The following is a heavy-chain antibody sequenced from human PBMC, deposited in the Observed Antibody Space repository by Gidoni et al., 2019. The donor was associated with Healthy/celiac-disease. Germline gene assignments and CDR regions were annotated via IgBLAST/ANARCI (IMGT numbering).Heavy chain of an antibody. CDR3: ARDRGSSSWYNWFDP. D-gene: IGHD6-13*01. V-gene: IGHV3-48*02. Sequence: EVQLVESGGGLVQPGGSLILSCAASGFTFSSYSMNWVRQAPGKGLEWVSYISSSSSTIYYADSVKGRFTISRDNAKNSLYLQMNSLRDEDTAVYYCARDRGSSSWYNWFDPWGQGTLVTVSS. CDR2: ISSSSSTI. CDR1: GFTFSSYS. J-gene: IGHJ5*02.